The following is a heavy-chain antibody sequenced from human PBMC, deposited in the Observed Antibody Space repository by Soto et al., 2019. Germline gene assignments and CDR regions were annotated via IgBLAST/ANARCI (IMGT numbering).Heavy chain of an antibody. J-gene: IGHJ4*02. Sequence: VQLVQSGGGLVQPGESLRLSCVVSGFTFDAFYMSWVRQAAGKGLEWVSNIKQDGSETDYVDSVKGRFTISRDNAKTSLYLQMNNLRVEDTAVYCCVWDLRQWRLWGQGTLVTVSS. CDR3: VWDLRQWRL. D-gene: IGHD6-19*01. CDR2: IKQDGSET. CDR1: GFTFDAFY. V-gene: IGHV3-7*04.